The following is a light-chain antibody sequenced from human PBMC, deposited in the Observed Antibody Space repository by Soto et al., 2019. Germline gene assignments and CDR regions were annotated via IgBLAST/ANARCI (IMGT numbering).Light chain of an antibody. CDR1: QSISSN. CDR3: QHYDSARWT. V-gene: IGKV3-20*01. J-gene: IGKJ1*01. CDR2: GAS. Sequence: DIVMTQSPATLSVSPGERATLSCRTSQSISSNLAWYQQRPGQAPRLLIYGASNRATGIPDRFSGSGSGTDFSLTISRLEPEDFAVYYCQHYDSARWTFGLGTKVDIK.